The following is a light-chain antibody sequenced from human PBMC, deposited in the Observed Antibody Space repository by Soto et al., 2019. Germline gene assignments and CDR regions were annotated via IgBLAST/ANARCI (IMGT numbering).Light chain of an antibody. V-gene: IGKV3-15*01. CDR2: DAS. CDR1: ESVSSN. J-gene: IGKJ1*01. Sequence: EIVITQSPVTLSLSPGERATLSCRASESVSSNLAWYQQKPGQAPRLLIYDASTRATGIPARFSGSGSGTEFTLTISSLQSEDFAVYYCQQYNNWPPGRTFGQGTKLEIK. CDR3: QQYNNWPPGRT.